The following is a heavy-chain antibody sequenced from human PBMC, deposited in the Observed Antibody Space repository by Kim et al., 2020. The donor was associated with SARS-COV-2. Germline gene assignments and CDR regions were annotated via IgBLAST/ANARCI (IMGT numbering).Heavy chain of an antibody. CDR1: GYTFTDYY. Sequence: ASVKVSCETSGYTFTDYYIHWVRQAPGQGLEWMGWINPNSGATNYAQKFQGRVAMTRDMSISTAYMDLSSLRSDDTAVYYCAREGRLRTWFDPWGQGTLVTVSS. J-gene: IGHJ5*02. CDR2: INPNSGAT. CDR3: AREGRLRTWFDP. V-gene: IGHV1-2*02.